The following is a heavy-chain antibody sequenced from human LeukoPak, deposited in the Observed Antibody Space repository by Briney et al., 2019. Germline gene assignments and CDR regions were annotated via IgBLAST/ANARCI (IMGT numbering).Heavy chain of an antibody. CDR1: GYSFTSYW. V-gene: IGHV5-51*01. D-gene: IGHD4-11*01. CDR3: ARHHDYSNYVYSY. J-gene: IGHJ4*02. Sequence: GESLKISCKGSGYSFTSYWIGWVRQMPGKGLEWMGIIYPGDSDTRYSPSFQGQVTISADKSISTAYLQWSSLKASDTAMHYCARHHDYSNYVYSYWGQGTLVTVSS. CDR2: IYPGDSDT.